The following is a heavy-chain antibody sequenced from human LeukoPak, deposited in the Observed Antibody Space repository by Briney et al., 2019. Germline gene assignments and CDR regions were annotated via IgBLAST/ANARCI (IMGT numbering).Heavy chain of an antibody. D-gene: IGHD2-2*01. CDR3: ARRGYCGSTSCYYFDY. V-gene: IGHV1-2*02. CDR1: GYTFTGYY. CDR2: INPNSGGT. J-gene: IGHJ4*02. Sequence: AASVKVSCKASGYTFTGYYMHWVRQAPGQGLEWMGWINPNSGGTNYAQKFQGRVTMTRDTSISTAYMELSRLRSDDTAVYYCARRGYCGSTSCYYFDYWGQGTLVTVSS.